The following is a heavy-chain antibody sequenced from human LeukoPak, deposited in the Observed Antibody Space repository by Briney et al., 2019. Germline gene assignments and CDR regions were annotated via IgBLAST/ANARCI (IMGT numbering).Heavy chain of an antibody. CDR2: IKQDGSEK. J-gene: IGHJ3*02. D-gene: IGHD3-22*01. CDR3: VRAGTYYIDTSGSQMAAFDI. V-gene: IGHV3-7*01. Sequence: PGGSLRLSCAASGFTFSSYGMHWVRQAPGKGLEWVANIKQDGSEKYYVDSVKGRFTISRDNAKNSLYLQMNSLRGEDTAVYYCVRAGTYYIDTSGSQMAAFDIWGQGTMVTVSS. CDR1: GFTFSSYG.